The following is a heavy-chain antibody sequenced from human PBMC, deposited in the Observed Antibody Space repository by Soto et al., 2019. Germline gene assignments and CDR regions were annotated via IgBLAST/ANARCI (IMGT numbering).Heavy chain of an antibody. Sequence: SVKVSCKASGGTFSSYTISWVRQAPGQGLEWMGRIIPILGIANYAQKFQGRVTITADKSTSTAYMELSSLRSEDTAVYYCASGNIVRGAYRPFWGQRTPDTVSS. CDR3: ASGNIVRGAYRPF. CDR1: GGTFSSYT. J-gene: IGHJ4*02. D-gene: IGHD3-10*01. V-gene: IGHV1-69*02. CDR2: IIPILGIA.